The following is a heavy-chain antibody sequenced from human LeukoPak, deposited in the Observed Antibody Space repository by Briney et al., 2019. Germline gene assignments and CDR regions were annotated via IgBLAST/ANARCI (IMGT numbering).Heavy chain of an antibody. Sequence: PSETLSLTCTVSGGSISRSSYCWGWIRQPPGKGLESIGNICYSGNTHYNPSLKSRVTISVDTSKNQLSLKVTSVTAADTAVYYCARRELAKAFDIWAQGTTVIVSS. V-gene: IGHV4-39*01. J-gene: IGHJ3*02. D-gene: IGHD1-26*01. CDR2: ICYSGNT. CDR3: ARRELAKAFDI. CDR1: GGSISRSSYC.